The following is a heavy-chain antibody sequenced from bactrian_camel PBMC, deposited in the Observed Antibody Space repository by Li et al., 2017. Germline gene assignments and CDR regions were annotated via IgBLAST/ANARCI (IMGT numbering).Heavy chain of an antibody. J-gene: IGHJ4*01. Sequence: HVQLVESGGGSVQAGGSLRLSCAVSGVTVGCMGWFRQAPGKEREGVATIDYEGTQTYADSVKGRFTISRDNAKNTVYLQMNNLKPEDTAMYYCAAGFGNGASCHPDQEYWGQGTQVTVS. CDR3: AAGFGNGASCHPDQEY. V-gene: IGHV3S53*01. CDR2: IDYEGTQ. D-gene: IGHD7*01. CDR1: GVTVGC.